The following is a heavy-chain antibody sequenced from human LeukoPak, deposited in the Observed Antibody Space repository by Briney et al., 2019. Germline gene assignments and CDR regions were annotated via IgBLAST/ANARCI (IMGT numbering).Heavy chain of an antibody. D-gene: IGHD6-19*01. V-gene: IGHV4-39*01. J-gene: IGHJ4*02. CDR1: GGSTSSSGYY. CDR3: ARRTIDIGWAYD. CDR2: ITDRGTA. Sequence: SETLSLTCTVSGGSTSSSGYYWDWIRQPPGKGLEWIGSITDRGTAYHNPSLKSRVTISADTSKNQFSLMLKSVTAADTAIYYCARRTIDIGWAYDWGRGTLVTVSS.